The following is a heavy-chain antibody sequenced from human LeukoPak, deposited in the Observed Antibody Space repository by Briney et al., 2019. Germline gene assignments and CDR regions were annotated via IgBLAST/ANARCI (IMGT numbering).Heavy chain of an antibody. CDR3: ARHGRMGTINPSY. CDR1: GGSISNSSYY. Sequence: SETLSLTSTVSGGSISNSSYYWGWIRQPPGKGLEWIGSMYYSGSTYYNPSLKSRATISVDTSKNQFSLKLSSVTAADTAVYYCARHGRMGTINPSYWGQGTLVTVSS. D-gene: IGHD5-24*01. V-gene: IGHV4-39*01. J-gene: IGHJ4*02. CDR2: MYYSGST.